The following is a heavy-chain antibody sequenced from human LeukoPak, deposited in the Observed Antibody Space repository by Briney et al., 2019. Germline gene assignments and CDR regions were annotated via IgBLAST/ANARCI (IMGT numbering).Heavy chain of an antibody. Sequence: PGRSLRLSCAASGFTFDDYAMHWVRQAPGKGLEWVSGISWNSGSIGCADSVKGRFTISRDNAKNSLYLQMNSLRAEDTALYYCAKALAAAGLDYWGQGTLVTVSS. J-gene: IGHJ4*02. CDR1: GFTFDDYA. V-gene: IGHV3-9*01. CDR2: ISWNSGSI. CDR3: AKALAAAGLDY. D-gene: IGHD6-13*01.